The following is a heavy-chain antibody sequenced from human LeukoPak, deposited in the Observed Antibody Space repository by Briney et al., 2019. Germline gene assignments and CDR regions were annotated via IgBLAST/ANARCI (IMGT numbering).Heavy chain of an antibody. CDR3: ARSPVMVVGTIDY. Sequence: SVKVSCKASGCTFSSYAINWLRQAPGQGLEWMGGIIPIFGTANYAQKLQGRVTITADESTSTAYMELNSLLSDDTAVYYCARSPVMVVGTIDYWGQGTLVTVSS. V-gene: IGHV1-69*13. CDR2: IIPIFGTA. D-gene: IGHD2-15*01. J-gene: IGHJ4*02. CDR1: GCTFSSYA.